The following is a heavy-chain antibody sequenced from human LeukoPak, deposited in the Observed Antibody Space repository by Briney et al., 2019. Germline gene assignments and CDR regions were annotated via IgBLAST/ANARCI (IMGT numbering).Heavy chain of an antibody. CDR3: ARDHPGIAVAGTLGAFDI. V-gene: IGHV3-48*03. CDR2: ISSSGSTI. CDR1: GFTLSSYE. J-gene: IGHJ3*02. D-gene: IGHD6-19*01. Sequence: PGGSLRLSCAASGFTLSSYEMNWVHQAPGKGLEWVSYISSSGSTIYYADSVKGRFTISRDNAKNSLYLQMNSLRAEDTAVYYCARDHPGIAVAGTLGAFDIWGQGTMVTVSS.